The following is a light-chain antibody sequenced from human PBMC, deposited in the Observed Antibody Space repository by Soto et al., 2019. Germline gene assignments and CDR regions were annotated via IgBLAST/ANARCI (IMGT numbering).Light chain of an antibody. CDR3: SSSAANENVV. Sequence: QSALTQPPSASGSPGQSVTISCTGTSSDVGAYDYVCWYQQHPGKAPKLMIYEVNKRPSGVPDRFAGSKSGNTASLTVSGLQDGDDDDYYCSSSAANENVVFGGGTKLTVL. J-gene: IGLJ3*02. CDR2: EVN. CDR1: SSDVGAYDY. V-gene: IGLV2-8*01.